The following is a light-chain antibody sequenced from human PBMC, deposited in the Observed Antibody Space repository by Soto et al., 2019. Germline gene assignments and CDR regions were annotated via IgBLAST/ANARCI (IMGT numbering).Light chain of an antibody. J-gene: IGKJ5*01. CDR2: DAS. CDR1: QSVSTF. V-gene: IGKV3-20*01. Sequence: EFVLTQSPATLSLSPGERAALSCRASQSVSTFLACYQQKPGQAPRLLIYDASNRATGIPARFSGSGSGTDFTLTISRLEPEDFAVYYCQQYGSSPPSITFGQGTRLEIK. CDR3: QQYGSSPPSIT.